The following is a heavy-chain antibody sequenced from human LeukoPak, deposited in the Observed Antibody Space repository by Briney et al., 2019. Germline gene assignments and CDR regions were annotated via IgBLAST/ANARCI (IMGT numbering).Heavy chain of an antibody. V-gene: IGHV1-2*06. CDR1: GFTFSDYY. CDR3: ASDPSSSDNFFDF. Sequence: ASVKVSCKASGFTFSDYYIHWVRQAPGEGLDYMGHINLNSGGTFYVQKFQGRVTMTRDTSISTAYMDLSRLTSDDTAVYFCASDPSSSDNFFDFWGQGTLVTVSS. CDR2: INLNSGGT. J-gene: IGHJ4*02. D-gene: IGHD6-6*01.